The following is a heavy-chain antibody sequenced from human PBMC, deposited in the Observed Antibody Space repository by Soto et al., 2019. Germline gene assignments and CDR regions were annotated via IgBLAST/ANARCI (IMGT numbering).Heavy chain of an antibody. J-gene: IGHJ4*02. CDR3: AKDVTRTMIVIDY. D-gene: IGHD3-22*01. V-gene: IGHV3-30*18. CDR2: ISYDGSNK. Sequence: GGSLRLSCAASGLTFSSYGMHWVRQAPGKGLEWVAVISYDGSNKYYADSVKGRFTISRDNSKNTLYLQMNSLRAEDTAVYYCAKDVTRTMIVIDYWGQGTLVTVAS. CDR1: GLTFSSYG.